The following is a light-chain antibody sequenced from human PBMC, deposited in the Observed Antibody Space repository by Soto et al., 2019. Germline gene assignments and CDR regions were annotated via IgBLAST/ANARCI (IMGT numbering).Light chain of an antibody. CDR1: QSVLHSSNNHNY. CDR2: GAS. CDR3: QQYSDPPLT. J-gene: IGKJ4*01. V-gene: IGKV4-1*01. Sequence: DIVMTQSPDSLAVSLGETATINCKSSQSVLHSSNNHNYLAWYQHKPGQPPKLLIYGASTRGSGVPGRFSGSGSGTDFTLTITSLQAEDVAVYDCQQYSDPPLTFGGGTKVEIK.